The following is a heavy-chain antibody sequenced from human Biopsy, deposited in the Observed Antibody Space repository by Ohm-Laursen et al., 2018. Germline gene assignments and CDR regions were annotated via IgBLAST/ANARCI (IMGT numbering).Heavy chain of an antibody. D-gene: IGHD2/OR15-2a*01. J-gene: IGHJ6*02. CDR2: VYYSGTT. V-gene: IGHV4-59*01. CDR1: GGSISSDW. CDR3: TRATNSTGWPYYYFYGMDI. Sequence: GTLSLTCTVSGGSISSDWWSWIRQTPGKGLEWIGYVYYSGTTTYNPSLRSRVTISVDTSMNQISLRLQSVTAADTAIYYCTRATNSTGWPYYYFYGMDIWGQGTTVTVPS.